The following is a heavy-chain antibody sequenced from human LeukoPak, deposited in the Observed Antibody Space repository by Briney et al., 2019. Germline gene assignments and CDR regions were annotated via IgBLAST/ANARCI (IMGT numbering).Heavy chain of an antibody. V-gene: IGHV3-74*01. J-gene: IGHJ3*02. CDR3: ARVGARLGAFDI. CDR1: GFTFSIYW. Sequence: HSGGSLRLSCEASGFTFSIYWMHWVRQAPGKGLEWISRISNDDRNIRYADSVKGRFTISRDTAKNTLYLQMNSLRAEDTAVYYCARVGARLGAFDIWGQGTMVTVSS. D-gene: IGHD6-25*01. CDR2: ISNDDRNI.